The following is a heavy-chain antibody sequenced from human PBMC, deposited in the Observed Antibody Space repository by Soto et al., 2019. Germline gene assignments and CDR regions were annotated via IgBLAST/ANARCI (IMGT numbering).Heavy chain of an antibody. CDR2: ISDDSIYI. V-gene: IGHV3-21*06. Sequence: GGSLRLSCAASGFMFSAYSMNWVRQAPGKGLEWLSSISDDSIYIDYADSLRGRFTVSRDNARNSLYLQIDSLGVEDTAVYYCATPYSFNQWGQGTMVTVYS. CDR1: GFMFSAYS. CDR3: ATPYSFNQ. D-gene: IGHD2-21*01. J-gene: IGHJ4*02.